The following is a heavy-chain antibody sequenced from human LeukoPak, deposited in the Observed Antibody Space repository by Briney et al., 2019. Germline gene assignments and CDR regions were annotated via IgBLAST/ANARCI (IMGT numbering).Heavy chain of an antibody. CDR3: ARLRPYCNNGVCYTGPDTPFDY. J-gene: IGHJ4*02. CDR1: GGSISSYY. V-gene: IGHV4-59*08. D-gene: IGHD2-8*01. Sequence: PSETLSLTCTVSGGSISSYYWNWIRQPPGKGLEWIGYIYYSGSTNYNPSLKSRVTISVDTYKNQFSLKLSSVTAADTAVYYCARLRPYCNNGVCYTGPDTPFDYWGQGTLVTVSS. CDR2: IYYSGST.